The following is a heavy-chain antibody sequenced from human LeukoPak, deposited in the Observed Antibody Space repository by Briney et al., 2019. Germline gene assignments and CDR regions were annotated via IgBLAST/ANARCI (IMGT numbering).Heavy chain of an antibody. J-gene: IGHJ4*02. CDR3: AGVFSGRRPFEL. V-gene: IGHV4-59*03. CDR1: GGSINDYY. Sequence: SETLSLTCTVSGGSINDYYWNWLRQPPGKGLEWIGFIYYRGTTNNNPSLTSRLTTSIDTSKKQFSLNLASVTAADTAVYYCAGVFSGRRPFELWGQGTLVTVST. D-gene: IGHD3-10*01. CDR2: IYYRGTT.